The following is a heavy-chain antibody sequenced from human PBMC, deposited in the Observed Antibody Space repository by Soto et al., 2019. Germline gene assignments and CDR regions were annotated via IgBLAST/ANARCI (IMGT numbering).Heavy chain of an antibody. CDR1: GFTFTDYY. CDR3: AFPSRLPNY. J-gene: IGHJ4*02. Sequence: QVQLVESGGALVKPGGSLRLSCVAYGFTFTDYYMNWIRQTPGKGLEWLSYISISGTDTNYADSVKGRFTISRDNAKNSIYLQMNSLRVEDTAVYYCAFPSRLPNYWGQGTLVTVSS. D-gene: IGHD6-25*01. CDR2: ISISGTDT. V-gene: IGHV3-11*05.